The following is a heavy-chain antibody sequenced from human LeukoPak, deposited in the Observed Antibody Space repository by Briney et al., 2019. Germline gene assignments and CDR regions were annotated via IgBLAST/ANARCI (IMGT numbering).Heavy chain of an antibody. CDR2: IESRSSHI. Sequence: GGCLRLSCAASGFTLSSHSMSSVRQAPGKGLEWVSSIESRSSHIYHADSMEGRFTISRDNAKNSQFLQMNSLRAEDTAVYYCARDFRTQLDGYSPPYHFDYWGQGALVTVSS. CDR3: ARDFRTQLDGYSPPYHFDY. J-gene: IGHJ4*02. D-gene: IGHD5-24*01. V-gene: IGHV3-21*01. CDR1: GFTLSSHS.